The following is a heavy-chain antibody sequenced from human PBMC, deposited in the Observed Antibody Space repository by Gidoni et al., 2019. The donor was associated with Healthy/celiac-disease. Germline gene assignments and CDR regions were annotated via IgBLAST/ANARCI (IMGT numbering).Heavy chain of an antibody. CDR3: ARVSVAAADFFDY. D-gene: IGHD2-2*01. V-gene: IGHV6-1*01. CDR1: GASVPSNSAA. CDR2: TYYRSKWYN. J-gene: IGHJ4*02. Sequence: QVQLQQSGPGLVKPSQPLSLPCAISGASVPSNSAAWDWIRQSPSRGLERLGRTYYRSKWYNDYAVSVKSRITINPDTSKNLFSLQLNSVTAEDTAVYYCARVSVAAADFFDYWGQGTLVTVSS.